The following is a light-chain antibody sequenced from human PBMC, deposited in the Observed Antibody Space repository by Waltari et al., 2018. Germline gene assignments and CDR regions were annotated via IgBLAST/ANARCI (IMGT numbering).Light chain of an antibody. Sequence: DIQMTQSPSSLSASVGDRVTITCRASQIISTYLNWYQQKPGKAPKLLIYTASGLQSGVPARFSGSGSGTDFTLTISSLQPEDFATYYCQQSYNTAPTFGPGTKVELK. CDR2: TAS. CDR3: QQSYNTAPT. CDR1: QIISTY. J-gene: IGKJ3*01. V-gene: IGKV1-39*01.